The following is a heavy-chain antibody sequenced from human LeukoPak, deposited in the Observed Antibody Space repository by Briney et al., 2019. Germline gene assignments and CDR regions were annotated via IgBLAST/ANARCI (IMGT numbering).Heavy chain of an antibody. CDR3: AKETADYYDSSGPFDY. CDR1: GFTFSSYA. CDR2: ISGSGGST. D-gene: IGHD3-22*01. J-gene: IGHJ4*02. Sequence: GGSLRLSCAASGFTFSSYAMSWVRQAPGKGLEWVSAISGSGGSTYYADSVKGRFTISRDNSKNTLYLQMNSLRAEDTAVYYCAKETADYYDSSGPFDYWGQGTLVTVSS. V-gene: IGHV3-23*01.